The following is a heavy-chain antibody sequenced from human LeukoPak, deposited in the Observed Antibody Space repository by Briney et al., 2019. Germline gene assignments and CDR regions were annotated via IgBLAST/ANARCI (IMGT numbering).Heavy chain of an antibody. CDR3: AKRTRSEGAFDI. V-gene: IGHV3-9*01. CDR1: GFSFDEYA. J-gene: IGHJ3*02. D-gene: IGHD1-7*01. Sequence: PGRSLRLSCAASGFSFDEYAMHWFRQPPGKGLEWVSGISWNGGNTDYADSVKGRFTISRDNPKNSLFLQMNSLRTEDTASYYCAKRTRSEGAFDIWGQGTMVTVSS. CDR2: ISWNGGNT.